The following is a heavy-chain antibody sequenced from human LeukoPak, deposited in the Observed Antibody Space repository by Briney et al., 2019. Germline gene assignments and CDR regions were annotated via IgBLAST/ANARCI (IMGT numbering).Heavy chain of an antibody. Sequence: PGGSLRLSSAASGFTFSSYAMHWVRQVPGKGLEWVAVISYDGSNKYYADSVKGRFTISRDNSKNTLFLQMNSLRGEDTAVYYCARDRTRDGYNQGRVFDYWGQGTLVTVSS. V-gene: IGHV3-30-3*01. J-gene: IGHJ4*02. D-gene: IGHD5-24*01. CDR1: GFTFSSYA. CDR3: ARDRTRDGYNQGRVFDY. CDR2: ISYDGSNK.